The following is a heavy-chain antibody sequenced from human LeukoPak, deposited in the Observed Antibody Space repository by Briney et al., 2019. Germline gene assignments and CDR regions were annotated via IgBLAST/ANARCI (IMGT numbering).Heavy chain of an antibody. CDR1: GGSISSYY. CDR2: IYYSGST. Sequence: PSETLSLTCTVSGGSISSYYWSWIRQPPGKGLEWIGYIYYSGSTNYNPSLKSRVTISVDTSKNQFSLKLSSVTAADTAVYYCARVGVAAAGLPKDAFDIWGQGTMVTVSS. V-gene: IGHV4-59*08. J-gene: IGHJ3*02. D-gene: IGHD6-13*01. CDR3: ARVGVAAAGLPKDAFDI.